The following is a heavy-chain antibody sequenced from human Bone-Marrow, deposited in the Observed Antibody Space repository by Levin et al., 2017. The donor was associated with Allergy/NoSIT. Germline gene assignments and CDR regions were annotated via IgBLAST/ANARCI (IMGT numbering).Heavy chain of an antibody. J-gene: IGHJ6*02. D-gene: IGHD2-21*02. CDR2: IYFNGGT. CDR1: GGSINNYY. CDR3: GRTEYGGDPIRDGMDV. Sequence: SETLSLTCTVSGGSINNYYWSWIRQPPGKGLEWIGYIYFNGGTNYNPSLKSRVTISVDTSKNQFSLKVTSVTAADTAVYYCGRTEYGGDPIRDGMDVWGQGTTVTVSS. V-gene: IGHV4-59*08.